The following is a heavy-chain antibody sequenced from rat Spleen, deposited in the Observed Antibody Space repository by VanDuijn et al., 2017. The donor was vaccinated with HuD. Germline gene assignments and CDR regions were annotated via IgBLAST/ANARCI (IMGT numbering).Heavy chain of an antibody. Sequence: EVQLVESGGGLVQPGRSLKFSCAASGFNFSDYDMAWVRQAPTEGLEWVASISPSGGNTYYRDSVKGRFTVSRDNAKSIFYLQMDSLRSEDTASYYCVRQETSGYSNWFSYWGQGTLVTVSS. J-gene: IGHJ3*01. CDR3: VRQETSGYSNWFSY. V-gene: IGHV5S23*01. D-gene: IGHD4-3*01. CDR1: GFNFSDYD. CDR2: ISPSGGNT.